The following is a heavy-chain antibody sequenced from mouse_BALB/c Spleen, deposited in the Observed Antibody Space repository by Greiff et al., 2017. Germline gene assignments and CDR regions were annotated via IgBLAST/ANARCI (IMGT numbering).Heavy chain of an antibody. CDR3: ARSTTGAMDY. CDR1: GFTFSDYY. D-gene: IGHD2-12*01. V-gene: IGHV5-4*02. CDR2: ISDGGSYT. Sequence: EVMLVESGGGLVKPGGSLKLSCAASGFTFSDYYMYWVRQTPEKRLEWVATISDGGSYTYYPDSVKGRFTISRDNAKNNLYLQMSSLKSEDTAMYYCARSTTGAMDYWGQGTSVTVSS. J-gene: IGHJ4*01.